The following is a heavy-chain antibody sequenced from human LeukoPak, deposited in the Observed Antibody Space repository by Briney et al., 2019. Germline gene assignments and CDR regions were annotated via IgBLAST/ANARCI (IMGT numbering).Heavy chain of an antibody. Sequence: PGGSLRLSCAGSGFTFSRYWMSWVRQAPGKGLEWVGNIKEDGSEKYYVVSVKGRFTISRDNAKNSLYLQMDSLGAEDTAVYYCTRNQYWGQGTLVTVSS. CDR3: TRNQY. V-gene: IGHV3-7*01. CDR1: GFTFSRYW. J-gene: IGHJ4*02. CDR2: IKEDGSEK.